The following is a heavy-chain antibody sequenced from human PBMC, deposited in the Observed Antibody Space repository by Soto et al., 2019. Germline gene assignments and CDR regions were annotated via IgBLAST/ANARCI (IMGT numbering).Heavy chain of an antibody. D-gene: IGHD3-10*01. J-gene: IGHJ4*02. CDR3: ASLYYYGSGTPDY. CDR1: GFSFSTYG. V-gene: IGHV3-33*01. Sequence: QVQLVESGGGVVQPGRSLRLSCAASGFSFSTYGMHWVRQAPGKGLQWVAVIWFDGSHTYYAESVKGRFTISRDNSKNTLYLQMDSLRAEDTAVYYCASLYYYGSGTPDYWGQGTLGTVSS. CDR2: IWFDGSHT.